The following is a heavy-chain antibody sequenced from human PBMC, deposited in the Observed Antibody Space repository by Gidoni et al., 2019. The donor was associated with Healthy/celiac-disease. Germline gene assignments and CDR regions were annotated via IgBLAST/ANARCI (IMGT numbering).Heavy chain of an antibody. Sequence: QITLKESGPTLVKPTQTLTLTCTFSGFSLSTSGVGVGWIRQPPGKALEWLALIYWNDDKRHSPSLKSRLTITKDTSKNQVVLTMTNMDPVDTATYYCAHSYWRPPLKYFDYWGQGTLVTVSS. CDR3: AHSYWRPPLKYFDY. CDR2: IYWNDDK. D-gene: IGHD2-15*01. J-gene: IGHJ4*02. V-gene: IGHV2-5*01. CDR1: GFSLSTSGVG.